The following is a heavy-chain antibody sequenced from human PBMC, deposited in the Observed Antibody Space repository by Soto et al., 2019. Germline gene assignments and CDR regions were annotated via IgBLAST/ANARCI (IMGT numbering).Heavy chain of an antibody. J-gene: IGHJ3*01. V-gene: IGHV3-48*03. CDR2: ISTSGTTI. D-gene: IGHD3-22*01. Sequence: EEQLVESGGGLVQPGRSLRLSCAASGFTFSSYEMNWVRQAPGRGLQWVSYISTSGTTIYYADSVKGRFTVSRDNAKNSLYLRMNNLRAEDTAVYFCARDATFYHSGVSPADDAFDLWGQGTMVTVS. CDR1: GFTFSSYE. CDR3: ARDATFYHSGVSPADDAFDL.